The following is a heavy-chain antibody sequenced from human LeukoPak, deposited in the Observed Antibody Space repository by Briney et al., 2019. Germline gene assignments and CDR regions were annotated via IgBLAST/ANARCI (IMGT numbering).Heavy chain of an antibody. V-gene: IGHV1-69*13. D-gene: IGHD6-13*01. CDR1: GGTFSSYA. CDR3: ARDRGRRTAAGTYYYYGMDV. J-gene: IGHJ6*04. Sequence: SVKVSCKASGGTFSSYAISWVRQAPGQGLEWMGGIIPIFGTANYAQKFQGRVTITADESTSTAYMELSSLRSEDTAVHYCARDRGRRTAAGTYYYYGMDVWGKGTTVTVSS. CDR2: IIPIFGTA.